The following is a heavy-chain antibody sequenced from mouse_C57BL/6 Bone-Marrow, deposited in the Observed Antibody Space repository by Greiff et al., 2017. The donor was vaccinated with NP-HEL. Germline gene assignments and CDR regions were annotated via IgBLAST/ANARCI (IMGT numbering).Heavy chain of an antibody. Sequence: VQLQQSGPELVKPGASVKISCKASGYTFTDYYMNWVKQSHGQSLEWIGDINPNNGGTTSNQKFKGKATLTVDKSSSTAYMELRSLTSEESAVYYCGRGVVVMKDWYFDVWGKGTTVTVSS. CDR2: INPNNGGT. D-gene: IGHD1-1*01. V-gene: IGHV1-26*01. CDR1: GYTFTDYY. J-gene: IGHJ1*03. CDR3: GRGVVVMKDWYFDV.